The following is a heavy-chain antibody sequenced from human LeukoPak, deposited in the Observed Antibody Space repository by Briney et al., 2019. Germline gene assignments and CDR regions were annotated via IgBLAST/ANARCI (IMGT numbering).Heavy chain of an antibody. CDR1: GLTFSSYA. CDR2: ISVCGGST. Sequence: GGSLRLSRAASGLTFSSYAMSWVRQAPGKGREWVSAISVCGGSTHHADSVKGPFTITSDNSKNTLYLQMHSLRAEDTSVYYCARAAPYCGGDCHYYYYVMDVWGQGTTVTVPS. J-gene: IGHJ6*02. D-gene: IGHD2-21*02. CDR3: ARAAPYCGGDCHYYYYVMDV. V-gene: IGHV3-23*01.